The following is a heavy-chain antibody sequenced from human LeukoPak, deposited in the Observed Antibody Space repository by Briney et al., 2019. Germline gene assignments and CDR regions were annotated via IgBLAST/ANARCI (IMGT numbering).Heavy chain of an antibody. Sequence: PSETLSLTCAVYGGSFSGYYWSWIRQPPGKGLEWIGEINHSGSTNYNPSLKSRVTISVDTSKNQFSRRVSSLTAAPTAVYYCARGYCSRGSCWYTWFDPSGHGTLVTVSP. V-gene: IGHV4-34*01. CDR3: ARGYCSRGSCWYTWFDP. D-gene: IGHD2-15*01. CDR1: GGSFSGYY. CDR2: INHSGST. J-gene: IGHJ5*02.